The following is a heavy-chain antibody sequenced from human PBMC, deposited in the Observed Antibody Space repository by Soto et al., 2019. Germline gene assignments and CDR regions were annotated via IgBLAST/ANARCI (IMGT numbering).Heavy chain of an antibody. CDR1: GFTFSNYE. V-gene: IGHV3-64*01. J-gene: IGHJ6*03. Sequence: EAQLVESGGGLVQPGGSLRLSCAASGFTFSNYEMHWVRQAPGKGLEYVSGISNNGAHTDYAKSVKGRFTISRDSSENTLYLQMGSLRAEDMALYYCARRGYGSRWPNVFIDVWSKGTTVTVSS. D-gene: IGHD6-13*01. CDR3: ARRGYGSRWPNVFIDV. CDR2: ISNNGAHT.